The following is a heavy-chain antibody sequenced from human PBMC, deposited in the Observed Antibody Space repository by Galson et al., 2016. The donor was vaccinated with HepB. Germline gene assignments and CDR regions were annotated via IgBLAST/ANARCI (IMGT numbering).Heavy chain of an antibody. D-gene: IGHD3-10*01. V-gene: IGHV3-53*01. CDR2: IFSGGST. CDR1: GFSVSSNY. J-gene: IGHJ5*02. Sequence: SLRLSCAASGFSVSSNYMSWVRQAPGKGLQWVSVIFSGGSTYYADSVKGRFTISRDNSKDTLHLQMNSLRAAATSVYYCARDGEYYYGSGSYAETWGQGTLVTVSS. CDR3: ARDGEYYYGSGSYAET.